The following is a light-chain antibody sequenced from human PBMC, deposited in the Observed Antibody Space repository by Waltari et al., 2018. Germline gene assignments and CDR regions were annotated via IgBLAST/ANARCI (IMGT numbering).Light chain of an antibody. Sequence: EIVMTQSPAPLSVSPGKRATLSWRASQSVSDKLAWYQQKPGQAPRLLIYGASKRASGIPDRFSGSGSGTEFTLTISSLQSEDFALYYCQQYNVWPRTFGPGTKVDIK. CDR2: GAS. CDR3: QQYNVWPRT. CDR1: QSVSDK. J-gene: IGKJ3*01. V-gene: IGKV3-15*01.